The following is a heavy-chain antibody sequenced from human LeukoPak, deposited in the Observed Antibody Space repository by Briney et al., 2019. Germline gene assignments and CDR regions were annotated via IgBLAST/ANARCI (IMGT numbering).Heavy chain of an antibody. CDR2: ISWNGGST. J-gene: IGHJ3*02. V-gene: IGHV3-20*04. CDR3: ARTRKSGSYRNDASDI. D-gene: IGHD1-26*01. CDR1: GFTVSSNY. Sequence: GGSLRLSCAASGFTVSSNYMSWVRQAPGKGLEWVSGISWNGGSTGYADSVKGRFTISRDNAKNSLYLQMNSLRAEDMALYYCARTRKSGSYRNDASDIWGQGTMVTVSS.